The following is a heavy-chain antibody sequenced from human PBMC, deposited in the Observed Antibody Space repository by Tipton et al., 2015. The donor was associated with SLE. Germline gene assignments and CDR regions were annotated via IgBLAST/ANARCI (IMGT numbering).Heavy chain of an antibody. CDR2: VNSDGTST. CDR1: GFTFSTYW. D-gene: IGHD1-26*01. CDR3: AKETPWVGVFDY. V-gene: IGHV3-74*01. Sequence: SLRLSCAASGFTFSTYWLHWARQAPGKGLVWVSRVNSDGTSTNYADSVRGRFTISRDNAKNTLFLQMNSLRAEDTAVYYCAKETPWVGVFDYWGQGTLVTVSS. J-gene: IGHJ4*02.